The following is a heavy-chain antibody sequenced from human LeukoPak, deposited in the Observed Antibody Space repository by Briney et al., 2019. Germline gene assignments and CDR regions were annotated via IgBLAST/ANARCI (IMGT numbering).Heavy chain of an antibody. Sequence: SQTLSLTCTVSGGSISSGGYYWSWIRQHPGKGLEWIGSIYYSGSTYYNPSLKSRVTISVDTPKNQFPLKLSSVTAADTAVYYCARDQYCSSTSCPSYYYYGMDVWGKGTTVTVSS. V-gene: IGHV4-31*03. CDR2: IYYSGST. CDR1: GGSISSGGYY. D-gene: IGHD2-2*01. J-gene: IGHJ6*04. CDR3: ARDQYCSSTSCPSYYYYGMDV.